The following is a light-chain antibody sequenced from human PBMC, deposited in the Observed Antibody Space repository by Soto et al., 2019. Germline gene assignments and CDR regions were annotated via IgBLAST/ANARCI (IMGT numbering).Light chain of an antibody. J-gene: IGKJ3*01. CDR1: ETIRSNY. V-gene: IGKV3-20*01. CDR2: GAS. CDR3: QQYGSSPPDT. Sequence: EIVLTQSPGTLSSSPGEGVTLSCRASETIRSNYLAWYQKKPGQAPRLLIFGASTRATGIPDKFSGSGSGTHLTLTISSLEPEDFAEYYCQQYGSSPPDTFGPGT.